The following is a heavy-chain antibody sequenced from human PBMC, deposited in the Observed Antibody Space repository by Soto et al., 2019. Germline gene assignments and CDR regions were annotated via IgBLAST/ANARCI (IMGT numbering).Heavy chain of an antibody. CDR3: ARGRFIVLVVEDDAPAGAIDH. Sequence: PSETLSLTCTVSGGSIGSGGYYWSWIRQHPGKGLEWFGYIYSSGSTYYNPSLKSRVSISVDTSKSQFSLQLSSVTAADTAVYYCARGRFIVLVVEDDAPAGAIDHWGQGTLVTVSS. J-gene: IGHJ4*02. V-gene: IGHV4-31*03. CDR1: GGSIGSGGYY. D-gene: IGHD2-15*01. CDR2: IYSSGST.